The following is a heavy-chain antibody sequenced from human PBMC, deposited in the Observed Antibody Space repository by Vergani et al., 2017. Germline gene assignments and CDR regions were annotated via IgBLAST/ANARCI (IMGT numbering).Heavy chain of an antibody. Sequence: QVQLQESGPGLVKPSETLSLTCTVSGGSIRSYYWSWTRQPPGKGLEWIGYNYYSGSTNYNPSLKSRVTRSVDTSKNQFSLTLSSVTAADTAVYYCARGFDSSGHDYWGQGTLVTVSS. CDR2: NYYSGST. D-gene: IGHD3-22*01. CDR1: GGSIRSYY. CDR3: ARGFDSSGHDY. J-gene: IGHJ4*02. V-gene: IGHV4-59*01.